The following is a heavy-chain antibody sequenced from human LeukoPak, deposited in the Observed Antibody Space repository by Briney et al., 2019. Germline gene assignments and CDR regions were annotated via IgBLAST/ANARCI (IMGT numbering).Heavy chain of an antibody. V-gene: IGHV4-31*03. J-gene: IGHJ4*02. Sequence: SETLSLTCTVSGGSISSGGYYWSWIRQHPGKGLEWIGYIYYSGSTYYNPSLKSRVTISVDTSKNQFSLKLSSVTAADTAVYYCATAVAGYFDYWGQGTLVTVSS. CDR2: IYYSGST. CDR3: ATAVAGYFDY. D-gene: IGHD6-19*01. CDR1: GGSISSGGYY.